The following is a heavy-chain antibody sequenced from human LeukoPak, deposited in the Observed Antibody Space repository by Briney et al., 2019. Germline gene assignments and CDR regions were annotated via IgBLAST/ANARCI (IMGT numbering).Heavy chain of an antibody. CDR2: IYYSGST. CDR1: GSSMSSDYY. D-gene: IGHD4-17*01. CDR3: ARDVVDDYGDYPVLFDP. Sequence: PSETLSLTCTVSGSSMSSDYYWGWIRQPPGKGLEWIGYIYYSGSTNYNPSLKSRVTISVDTSKNQFSLKLSSVTAADTAVYYCARDVVDDYGDYPVLFDPWGQGTLVTVSS. J-gene: IGHJ5*02. V-gene: IGHV4-61*01.